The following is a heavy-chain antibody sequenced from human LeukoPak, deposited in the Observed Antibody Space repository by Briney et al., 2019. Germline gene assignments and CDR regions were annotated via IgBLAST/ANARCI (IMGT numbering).Heavy chain of an antibody. Sequence: SETLSLTCTVSGGSISSYYWSWIRQPPGKGLEWIGEINHSGSTNYNPSLKSRVTISVDTSKNQFSLKLSSVTAADTAVYYCARGQAYCSSTSCYFRGFPRWFDPWGQGTLATVSS. CDR1: GGSISSYY. CDR2: INHSGST. CDR3: ARGQAYCSSTSCYFRGFPRWFDP. D-gene: IGHD2-2*01. J-gene: IGHJ5*02. V-gene: IGHV4-34*01.